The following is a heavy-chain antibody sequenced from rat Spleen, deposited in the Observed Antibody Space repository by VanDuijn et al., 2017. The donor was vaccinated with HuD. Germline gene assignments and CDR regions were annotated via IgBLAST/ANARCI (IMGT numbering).Heavy chain of an antibody. Sequence: EVQLVESDGGLVQPGRSLKLSCAASGFTFSDYFMAWVRQAPAQGLEWVATISADGTNTYYRDSVKGRFTISRDDVRSTLYLQMDSLRSEDTASYYCTRAGFLRDWYFDFWGPRTMVTVSS. CDR2: ISADGTNT. V-gene: IGHV5-29*01. D-gene: IGHD2-2*01. CDR1: GFTFSDYF. J-gene: IGHJ1*01. CDR3: TRAGFLRDWYFDF.